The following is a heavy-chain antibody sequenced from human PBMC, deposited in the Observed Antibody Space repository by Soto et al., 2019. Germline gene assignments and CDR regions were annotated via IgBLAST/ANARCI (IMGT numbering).Heavy chain of an antibody. D-gene: IGHD3-16*02. Sequence: EVQLVESGGGLVKPGGSLRLSCAASGFTFSNAWMSWVRQAPGKGLEWVGRIKSKTDGGTTDYAATVKGRFTISRDDSKNTLYLQMNSLKTEDTAVYYCTTEALHLGELSLDYWGQGTLVTVSS. CDR3: TTEALHLGELSLDY. CDR1: GFTFSNAW. V-gene: IGHV3-15*01. J-gene: IGHJ4*02. CDR2: IKSKTDGGTT.